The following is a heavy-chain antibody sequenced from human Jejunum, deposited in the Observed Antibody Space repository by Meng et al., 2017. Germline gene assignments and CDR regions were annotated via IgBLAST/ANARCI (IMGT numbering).Heavy chain of an antibody. J-gene: IGHJ4*02. CDR3: AHRRSLEAGRPFDS. D-gene: IGHD1-1*01. CDR2: IFWDDDE. V-gene: IGHV2-5*02. Sequence: QITLKESGPTLVKPTQTLTLTCTFSGFSLTSSGVAVGWIRQSPGKALEWLALIFWDDDERYSPALRHRLAITKDTSKNQVVLKMTNMDPVDTATYYCAHRRSLEAGRPFDSWGQGTLVTVSS. CDR1: GFSLTSSGVA.